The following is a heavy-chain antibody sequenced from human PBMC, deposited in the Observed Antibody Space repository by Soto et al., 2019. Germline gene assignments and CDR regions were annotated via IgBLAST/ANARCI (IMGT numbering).Heavy chain of an antibody. J-gene: IGHJ5*02. Sequence: SETLSLTCTVSGSSISSYYWSWIRQPPGKGLEWIGYIYYSGSTNYNPSLKSRVTISVDTSKNQFSLKLSSVTAADTAVYYCARGEYSYDSWGQGTLVTVSS. CDR2: IYYSGST. CDR3: ARGEYSYDS. V-gene: IGHV4-59*01. CDR1: GSSISSYY. D-gene: IGHD5-18*01.